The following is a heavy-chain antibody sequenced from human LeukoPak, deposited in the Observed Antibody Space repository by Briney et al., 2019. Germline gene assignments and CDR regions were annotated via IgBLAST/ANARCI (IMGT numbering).Heavy chain of an antibody. D-gene: IGHD5-12*01. CDR3: ARDLPARGYSGLFDAFDI. V-gene: IGHV1-18*01. Sequence: ASVKVSCKTSGYTFTNYGISWVRQAPGQGLEWMGWISAYNGNTNYAQKLQGRVTMTTDTSTSTAYMELRSLRSDDTAVYYCARDLPARGYSGLFDAFDIWGQGTMVTVSS. CDR2: ISAYNGNT. J-gene: IGHJ3*02. CDR1: GYTFTNYG.